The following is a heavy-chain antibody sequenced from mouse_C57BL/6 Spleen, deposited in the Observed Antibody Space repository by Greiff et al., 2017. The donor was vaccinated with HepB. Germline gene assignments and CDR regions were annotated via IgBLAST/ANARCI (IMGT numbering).Heavy chain of an antibody. CDR3: ASPAYYSNPWFAY. V-gene: IGHV5-6*01. CDR1: GFTFSSYG. Sequence: VQLKESGGDLVKPGGSLKLSCAASGFTFSSYGMSWVRPTPDKRLEWVATISSGGSYTYYPASVKGRFTISRDNAKNTLYLQMSSQKSEDTAMYFWASPAYYSNPWFAYWGQGTLVTVSA. CDR2: ISSGGSYT. D-gene: IGHD2-5*01. J-gene: IGHJ3*01.